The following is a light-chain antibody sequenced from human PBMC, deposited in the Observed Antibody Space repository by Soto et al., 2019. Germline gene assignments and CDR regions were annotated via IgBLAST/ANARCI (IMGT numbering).Light chain of an antibody. CDR2: AKS. CDR3: QQSYSKPFS. CDR1: QSISMY. J-gene: IGKJ2*01. V-gene: IGKV1-39*01. Sequence: DIEMTQSPSSLSAAVGDRVSISCRASQSISMYLNWYQQKPGKAPKLLIYAKSALHSGVPSRFSGTGSGTDFTLTIDSLQPEDFATYYCQQSYSKPFSFGQGTKVDIK.